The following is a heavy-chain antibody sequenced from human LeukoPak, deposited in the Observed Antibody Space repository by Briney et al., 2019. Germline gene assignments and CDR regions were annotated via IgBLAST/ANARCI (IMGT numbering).Heavy chain of an antibody. D-gene: IGHD2-15*01. CDR3: AKDGYCSGGSCYIPFDAFDI. Sequence: GGSLRLSCAASGFTFSSYAMSWVRQAPGKGLEWVSAISGSGGSTYYADSVKGRFTISRDNSKNTLYLQMNSLRAEDTAVYYCAKDGYCSGGSCYIPFDAFDIWGQGTMVTVSS. CDR1: GFTFSSYA. CDR2: ISGSGGST. J-gene: IGHJ3*02. V-gene: IGHV3-23*01.